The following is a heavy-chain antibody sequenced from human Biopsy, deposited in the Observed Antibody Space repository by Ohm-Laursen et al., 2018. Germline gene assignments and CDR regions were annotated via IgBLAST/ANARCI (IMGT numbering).Heavy chain of an antibody. D-gene: IGHD2-8*01. CDR3: ARDPLNGHKHFDY. V-gene: IGHV1-2*02. CDR2: INCKTGAT. CDR1: SYTFTDYN. J-gene: IGHJ4*02. Sequence: SVKVSCKVSSYTFTDYNIHWMRQAPGQGLEWLGYINCKTGATNYAQKFQGTVTITRDTSISTAYLALGSLRSADTAIYYCARDPLNGHKHFDYWGQGSLVTVSS.